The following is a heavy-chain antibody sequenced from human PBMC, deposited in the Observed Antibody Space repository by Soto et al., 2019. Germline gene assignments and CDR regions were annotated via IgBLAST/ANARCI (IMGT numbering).Heavy chain of an antibody. J-gene: IGHJ5*02. CDR2: IYHIGSP. V-gene: IGHV4-31*03. D-gene: IGHD3-22*01. CDR3: VRDRALDSSGHWFDT. CDR1: GRPVGSGGYY. Sequence: RSLTFTVSGRPVGSGGYYWTCIRQHPGSGLEWIGYIYHIGSPYYNPSLENRVTISLDTAKNQFSLNLTSVTAADTAIYYCVRDRALDSSGHWFDTWGQGTLVTVSS.